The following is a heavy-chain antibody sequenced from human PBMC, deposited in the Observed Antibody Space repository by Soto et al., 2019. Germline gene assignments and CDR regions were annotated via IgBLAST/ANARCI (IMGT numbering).Heavy chain of an antibody. CDR3: ARRGFHSRRTYYYYYYMDV. Sequence: ASVKVSCKASGYTFTSYDINWVRQATGQGLEWMGWMNPNSGNTGYAQKFQGRVTRTRNTSISTAYMELSSLRSEDTAVYYCARRGFHSRRTYYYYYYMDVWGKGTTVTVSS. V-gene: IGHV1-8*01. CDR1: GYTFTSYD. D-gene: IGHD6-13*01. CDR2: MNPNSGNT. J-gene: IGHJ6*03.